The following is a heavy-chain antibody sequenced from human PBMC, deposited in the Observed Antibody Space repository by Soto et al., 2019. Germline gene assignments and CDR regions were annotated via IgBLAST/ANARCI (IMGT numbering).Heavy chain of an antibody. CDR2: ISYDGSNK. Sequence: VHLVESGGGVVQPGRSLRLSCAASGFTFRIYAMHWVRQAPGKGLECVAVISYDGSNKFYRDSVKGRFTTSRDNSKNTLYLQINSLRYEDTAVYYCARGDREDIAVVVGARPGEYGVDVWGQGTTVTVSS. CDR3: ARGDREDIAVVVGARPGEYGVDV. D-gene: IGHD2-15*01. J-gene: IGHJ6*02. CDR1: GFTFRIYA. V-gene: IGHV3-30-3*01.